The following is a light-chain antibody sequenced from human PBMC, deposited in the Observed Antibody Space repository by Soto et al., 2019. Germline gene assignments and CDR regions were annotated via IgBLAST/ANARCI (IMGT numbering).Light chain of an antibody. Sequence: VLTQPPSVSAAPGQKVTISCSGSSSNIGNNFVSWYQQLPGTAPKLLTYDNNRRPSGIPDRFSGSKSGTSATLGITGLQTGDEADYYCGTWDTSLSAAVFGTGTKVTVL. CDR1: SSNIGNNF. J-gene: IGLJ1*01. CDR3: GTWDTSLSAAV. CDR2: DNN. V-gene: IGLV1-51*01.